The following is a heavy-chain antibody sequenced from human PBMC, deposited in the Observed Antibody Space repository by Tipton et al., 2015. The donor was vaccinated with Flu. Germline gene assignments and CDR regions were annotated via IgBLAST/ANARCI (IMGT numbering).Heavy chain of an antibody. V-gene: IGHV4-59*11. CDR3: AREWGDAFDI. D-gene: IGHD3-16*01. J-gene: IGHJ3*02. CDR1: GGSISSHY. Sequence: LRLSCTVSGGSISSHYWSWIRQPPGKGLEWIGYIDYSGSISYNSSLKSRVTISVDTSKNQFSLKLSSVTAADTADYYCAREWGDAFDIWGQGTRVTVSS. CDR2: IDYSGSI.